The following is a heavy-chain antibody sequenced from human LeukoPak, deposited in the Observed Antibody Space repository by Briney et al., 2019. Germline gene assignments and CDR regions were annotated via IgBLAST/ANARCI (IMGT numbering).Heavy chain of an antibody. D-gene: IGHD3-16*01. CDR3: TRGAGWLIDY. CDR1: DDSISDYY. CDR2: FYNSGRS. V-gene: IGHV4-59*01. Sequence: PSETLSLTCTVSDDSISDYYRGWIRQPPGKGLEWIGYFYNSGRSTCNPSLKSRVTISADTSKNHFSLKLNSVTIADTAVYYCTRGAGWLIDYWGQGILVTVSS. J-gene: IGHJ4*02.